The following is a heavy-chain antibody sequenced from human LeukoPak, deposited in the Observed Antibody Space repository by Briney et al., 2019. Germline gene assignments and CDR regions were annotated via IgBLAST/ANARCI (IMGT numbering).Heavy chain of an antibody. CDR1: GGSFSGYY. Sequence: SETLSLTCAAYGGSFSGYYWSWIRQPPGKGLEWIGEINHSGSTNYNPSLKSRVTISVDTSKNQFSLKLSSVTAADTAVYYCARYRNSSSWYNWFDPWGQGTLVTVSS. V-gene: IGHV4-34*01. CDR3: ARYRNSSSWYNWFDP. D-gene: IGHD6-13*01. J-gene: IGHJ5*02. CDR2: INHSGST.